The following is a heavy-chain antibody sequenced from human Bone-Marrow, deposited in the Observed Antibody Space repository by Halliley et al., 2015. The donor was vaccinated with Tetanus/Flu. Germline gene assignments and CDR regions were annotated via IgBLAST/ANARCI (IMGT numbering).Heavy chain of an antibody. CDR3: ASGLHLDF. D-gene: IGHD3-10*01. Sequence: PGKGLGWMGWVSPSTGNKNYSPNFQGRVTMTTDTSTSPAYMDLRSLGSDGPAVYYCASGLHLDFWGQGTLVTVSS. J-gene: IGHJ4*02. CDR2: VSPSTGNK. V-gene: IGHV1-18*01.